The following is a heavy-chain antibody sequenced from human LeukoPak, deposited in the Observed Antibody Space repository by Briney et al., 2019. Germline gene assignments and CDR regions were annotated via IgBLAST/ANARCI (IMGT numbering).Heavy chain of an antibody. CDR3: ASLHRGVILDY. CDR2: IKLDGSEK. Sequence: GGSLRLSCAASGFSLSNYWISWVRQAPGKGLEWVANIKLDGSEKYYVNSVKGRFTISRDNSKNTLYLQMNSLRAEDTAVYYCASLHRGVILDYWGQGTLVTISS. D-gene: IGHD3-10*01. CDR1: GFSLSNYW. J-gene: IGHJ4*02. V-gene: IGHV3-7*01.